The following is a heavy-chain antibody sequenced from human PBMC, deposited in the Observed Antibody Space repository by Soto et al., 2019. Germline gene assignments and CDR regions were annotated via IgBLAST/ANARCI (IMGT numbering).Heavy chain of an antibody. Sequence: QVHLVESGGGVVQPGRSLRLSCVGSGFSFSDYSIHWVRQAPGKGLEWVAFISYDGDKKFFADSVKGRFNISRDNAKNTVTLHMRSLRPEDRAVFYCADMAGLGVCDDFGLDVWGQGTTVTVSS. CDR1: GFSFSDYS. V-gene: IGHV3-30-3*01. CDR2: ISYDGDKK. CDR3: ADMAGLGVCDDFGLDV. J-gene: IGHJ6*02. D-gene: IGHD3-16*01.